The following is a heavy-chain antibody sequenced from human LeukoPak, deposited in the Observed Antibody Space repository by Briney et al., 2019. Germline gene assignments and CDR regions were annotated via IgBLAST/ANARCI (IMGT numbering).Heavy chain of an antibody. CDR1: GFTFSSYG. D-gene: IGHD3-10*01. V-gene: IGHV3-30*02. J-gene: IGHJ6*03. CDR3: AKDGYYHGSGIGYMDV. Sequence: SGGSLRLSCAASGFTFSSYGMHWVRQAPGKGLEWVAFIRYDGSNKYYADSVKGRFTISRDNSKNTLYLQMNSLRAEDTAVYNCAKDGYYHGSGIGYMDVWGKGTTVTISS. CDR2: IRYDGSNK.